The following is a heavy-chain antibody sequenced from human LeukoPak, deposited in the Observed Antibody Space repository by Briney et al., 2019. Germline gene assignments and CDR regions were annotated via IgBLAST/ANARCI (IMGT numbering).Heavy chain of an antibody. Sequence: GGSLRPSCVASGFTFTRDTMNWVRQAPGKGLEWVSSIGSSSTFIYYADSVKGRFTISRDNAKYSLFLQMNSLRADDTAVYYCAKAHPGFDYWGQGTLVTVSS. CDR3: AKAHPGFDY. V-gene: IGHV3-21*01. J-gene: IGHJ4*02. CDR1: GFTFTRDT. CDR2: IGSSSTFI.